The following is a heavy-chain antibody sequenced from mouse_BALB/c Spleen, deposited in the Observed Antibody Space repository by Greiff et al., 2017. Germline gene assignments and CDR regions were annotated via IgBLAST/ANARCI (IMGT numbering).Heavy chain of an antibody. J-gene: IGHJ1*01. CDR2: ISSGSSTI. Sequence: ESGGGLVQPGGSRKLSCAASGFTFSSFGMHWVRQAPEKGLEWVAYISSGSSTIYYADTVKGRFTISRDNPKNTLFLQMTSLRSEDTAMYYCASGAGYWYFDVWGEGTTVTVSS. CDR3: ASGAGYWYFDV. CDR1: GFTFSSFG. V-gene: IGHV5-17*02.